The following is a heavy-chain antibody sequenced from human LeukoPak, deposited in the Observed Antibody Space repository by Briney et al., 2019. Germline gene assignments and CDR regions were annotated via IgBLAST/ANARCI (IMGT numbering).Heavy chain of an antibody. CDR1: GGSISSYD. CDR2: IYYSGST. CDR3: ARGGYSSSWDYIDY. D-gene: IGHD6-13*01. V-gene: IGHV4-59*01. Sequence: PSETLSLTCTVSGGSISSYDWSWIRQPPGKGLEWIGYIYYSGSTNYNPSLKSRVTISVDTSKNQFSLKLSSVTAADTAVYYCARGGYSSSWDYIDYWGQGTLVTVSS. J-gene: IGHJ4*02.